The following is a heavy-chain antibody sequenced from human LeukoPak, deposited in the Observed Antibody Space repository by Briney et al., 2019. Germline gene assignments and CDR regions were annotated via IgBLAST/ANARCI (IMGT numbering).Heavy chain of an antibody. CDR3: AAEVGILTGYFHYGMDV. CDR1: GFTFTSSA. CDR2: IVVGSGNT. D-gene: IGHD3-9*01. V-gene: IGHV1-58*02. J-gene: IGHJ6*02. Sequence: GASGKVCCKAAGFTFTSSAMQWVRQARGQRLEWIGWIVVGSGNTNYAQKLQQRVTITRDMSTSTAYLELSSLRSEDTAVYYCAAEVGILTGYFHYGMDVWGQGTTVTVSS.